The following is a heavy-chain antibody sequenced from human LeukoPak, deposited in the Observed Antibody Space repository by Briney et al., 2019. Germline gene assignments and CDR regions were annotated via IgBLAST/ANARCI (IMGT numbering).Heavy chain of an antibody. D-gene: IGHD4-11*01. CDR2: ISSSSSTI. J-gene: IGHJ4*02. Sequence: PGGSLRLSCAASGSTFSSYSMNWVRQAPGKGLEWVSYISSSSSTIYYADSVKGRFTISRDNAKNSLYLQMNSLRAEDTAVYYCASLRPHQRHRNSEGDYWGQGTLVTVSS. CDR3: ASLRPHQRHRNSEGDY. CDR1: GSTFSSYS. V-gene: IGHV3-48*01.